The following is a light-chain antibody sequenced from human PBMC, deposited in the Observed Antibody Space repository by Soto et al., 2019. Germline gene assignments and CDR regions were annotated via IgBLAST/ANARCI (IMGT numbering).Light chain of an antibody. V-gene: IGLV2-14*01. CDR2: EVS. J-gene: IGLJ3*02. Sequence: QSALTQPASVSGSPGQSITISCTGTSSDVGAYNYVSWFQQHPDRAPKLMIYEVSNRPSGVSNRFSGSKSGNMASLTISGLQAEDEADYYCCSYTTSGTLVFGGGTQLTVL. CDR1: SSDVGAYNY. CDR3: CSYTTSGTLV.